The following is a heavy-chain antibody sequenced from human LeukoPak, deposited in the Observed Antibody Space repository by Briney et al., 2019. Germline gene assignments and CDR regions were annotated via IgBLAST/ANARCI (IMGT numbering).Heavy chain of an antibody. Sequence: GGSLRLSCAASGFTFSSYSMNWVRQAPGKGLGWVSSISSSSSYIYYADSVKGRFTISRDNAKNSLYLQMNSLRAEDTAVYYCAGNPYCSSTSCYGVNYYYYYGMDVWGQGTTVTVSS. D-gene: IGHD2-2*01. V-gene: IGHV3-21*01. CDR3: AGNPYCSSTSCYGVNYYYYYGMDV. CDR2: ISSSSSYI. CDR1: GFTFSSYS. J-gene: IGHJ6*02.